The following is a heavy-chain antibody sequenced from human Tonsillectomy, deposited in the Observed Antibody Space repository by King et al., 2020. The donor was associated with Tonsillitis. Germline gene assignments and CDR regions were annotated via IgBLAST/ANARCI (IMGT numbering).Heavy chain of an antibody. D-gene: IGHD6-19*01. CDR2: ISYDGSNK. Sequence: VQLVESGGGVVQPGRSLRLSCAASGFTFSSYGMHWVRQAPGKGLEWVAVISYDGSNKYYADSVKGRFTISRDNSKNTLYLQMNSLRAEDTAVYYCAQDPTTYSSGWSYYYYYGMDVWGQGTTVTVSS. CDR1: GFTFSSYG. V-gene: IGHV3-30*18. CDR3: AQDPTTYSSGWSYYYYYGMDV. J-gene: IGHJ6*02.